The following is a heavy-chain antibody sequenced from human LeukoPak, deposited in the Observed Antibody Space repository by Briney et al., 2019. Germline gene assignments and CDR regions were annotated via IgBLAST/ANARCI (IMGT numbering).Heavy chain of an antibody. V-gene: IGHV1-24*01. J-gene: IGHJ4*02. CDR1: GYTLTELS. CDR2: FDPEDGET. D-gene: IGHD3-22*01. CDR3: ARSHGDYYYDSSFDY. Sequence: GASVKVSCKVSGYTLTELSMHWVRQAPGKGLEWMGGFDPEDGETIYAQKFQGRVTMTEDTSTDTAYMELSSLRSEDTAVYYCARSHGDYYYDSSFDYWGQGTLVTVSS.